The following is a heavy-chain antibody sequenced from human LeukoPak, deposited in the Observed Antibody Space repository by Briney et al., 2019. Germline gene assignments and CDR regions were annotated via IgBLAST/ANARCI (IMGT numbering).Heavy chain of an antibody. CDR2: ISVYNGNT. J-gene: IGHJ2*01. CDR3: ARGGYDMLTGRRGYFDP. V-gene: IGHV1-18*01. Sequence: GASVKVSCKASGYTFTSYGISWVRQAPGQGLEWMGWISVYNGNTNYAQKLQGRVTMTTDTSTSTAYMELRSLRSDDTAVYYCARGGYDMLTGRRGYFDPWGRGTLVTVSS. CDR1: GYTFTSYG. D-gene: IGHD3-9*01.